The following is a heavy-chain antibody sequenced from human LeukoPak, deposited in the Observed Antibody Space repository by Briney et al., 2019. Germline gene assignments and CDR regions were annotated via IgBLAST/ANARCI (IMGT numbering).Heavy chain of an antibody. CDR2: IYWNNDN. CDR3: ASSRYDILTGHYNFDY. CDR1: GFSLSTRGVG. J-gene: IGHJ4*02. Sequence: ESGPTLVKPTQSLTLTCTFSGFSLSTRGVGVGWIRQPPGKAPEWLALIYWNNDNRYSPSLKSRLTITKDTSKNQVVLTMTNMDPVDTATYYCASSRYDILTGHYNFDYWGQGTLVTVSS. V-gene: IGHV2-5*01. D-gene: IGHD3-9*01.